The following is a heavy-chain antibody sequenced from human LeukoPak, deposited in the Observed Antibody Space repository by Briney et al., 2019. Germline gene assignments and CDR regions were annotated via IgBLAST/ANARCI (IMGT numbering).Heavy chain of an antibody. CDR1: GIIISGSW. J-gene: IGHJ4*02. CDR2: IKNDGSRT. V-gene: IGHV3-74*01. Sequence: GGSLRLSCAASGIIISGSWMHWVRQAPGKGLVWVSRIKNDGSRTSYADSVKGRFTISRDNTKNTLYLQMNSLRAEDTAMYYCTRSDYGDYWGLGTLVTVSS. CDR3: TRSDYGDY.